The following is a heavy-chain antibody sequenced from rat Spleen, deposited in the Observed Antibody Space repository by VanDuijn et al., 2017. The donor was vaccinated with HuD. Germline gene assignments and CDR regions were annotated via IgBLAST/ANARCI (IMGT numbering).Heavy chain of an antibody. Sequence: EVQLVESGGDLVQPGRSLKLSCTASGFTFSDYNMAWVRQAPEKGLEWVAVITYDGSITYYRDSVKGRFTISRDNAKSTLYLQMNSLRSEDTATYYCTRDRGAHFDYWGQGVMVTVSS. CDR2: ITYDGSIT. CDR3: TRDRGAHFDY. D-gene: IGHD4-1*01. J-gene: IGHJ2*01. V-gene: IGHV5-7*01. CDR1: GFTFSDYN.